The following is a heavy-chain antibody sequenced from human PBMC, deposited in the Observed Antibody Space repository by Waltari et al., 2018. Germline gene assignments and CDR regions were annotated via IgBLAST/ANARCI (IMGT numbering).Heavy chain of an antibody. J-gene: IGHJ4*02. CDR1: GYTFTSYD. CDR2: MNPNSGNT. V-gene: IGHV1-8*01. Sequence: QVQLVQSGAEVKKPGASVKVSCKASGYTFTSYDINWVRQATGQGLEWMGWMNPNSGNTGYAQKCQGRVTMTRKTSISTAYMELSSLRSEDTAVYYCVRGRYSGQMFDYWGQGTLVTVSS. CDR3: VRGRYSGQMFDY. D-gene: IGHD5-12*01.